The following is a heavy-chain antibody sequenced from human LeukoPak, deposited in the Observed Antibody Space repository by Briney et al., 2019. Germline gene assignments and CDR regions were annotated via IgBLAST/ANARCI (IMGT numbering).Heavy chain of an antibody. J-gene: IGHJ3*02. CDR2: ISYIGST. D-gene: IGHD4-23*01. V-gene: IGHV4-59*11. CDR1: ADSFSSHY. Sequence: PSETLSLTCAVSADSFSSHYWTWIRQPPGKGLEWIGYISYIGSTNYNPSLKSRVTISIDTSKNQFSLKLSSVTAADTAVYCCARDLVTVIKGFNTWAQGTRLTVSS. CDR3: ARDLVTVIKGFNT.